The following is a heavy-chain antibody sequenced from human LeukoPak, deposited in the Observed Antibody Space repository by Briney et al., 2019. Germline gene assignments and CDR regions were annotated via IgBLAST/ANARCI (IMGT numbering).Heavy chain of an antibody. V-gene: IGHV4-39*07. CDR1: GGSISSHSYH. J-gene: IGHJ4*02. CDR3: ARSTGTSMPYYFDY. CDR2: IYFSGST. Sequence: PSETLSLTCTVSGGSISSHSYHWGWIRQPPGKGLEWIASIYFSGSTYFNPSFKSRVSISLDTSKNQFSLELSSVTAADTAVYYCARSTGTSMPYYFDYWGQGTLVTVSS. D-gene: IGHD2/OR15-2a*01.